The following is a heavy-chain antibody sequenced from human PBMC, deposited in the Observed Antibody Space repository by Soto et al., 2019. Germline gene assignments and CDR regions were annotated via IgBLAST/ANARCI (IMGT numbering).Heavy chain of an antibody. CDR2: INAGNGNT. D-gene: IGHD3-22*01. CDR1: GYTFTRYA. V-gene: IGHV1-3*01. J-gene: IGHJ3*02. CDR3: ARGLDYYDSSGPKEAFDI. Sequence: ASVKCFCKASGYTFTRYAMHWVRQAPGQRLEWMGWINAGNGNTKYSQKFQGRVTITRDTSASTAYMELSSLRSEDTAVYYCARGLDYYDSSGPKEAFDIWGQGTMVTVSS.